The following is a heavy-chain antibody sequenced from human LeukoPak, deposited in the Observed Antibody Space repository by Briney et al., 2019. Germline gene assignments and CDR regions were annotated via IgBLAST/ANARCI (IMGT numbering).Heavy chain of an antibody. J-gene: IGHJ4*02. CDR3: AKDHGLYSSSWYDY. D-gene: IGHD6-13*01. Sequence: GGSLRLSCAASGFTFSSYAMSWVRQAPGKGLEWASAISGSGGSTYYADSVKGRFTISRDNSKNTLYLQMNSLRAEDTAVYYCAKDHGLYSSSWYDYWGQGTLVTVSS. V-gene: IGHV3-23*01. CDR2: ISGSGGST. CDR1: GFTFSSYA.